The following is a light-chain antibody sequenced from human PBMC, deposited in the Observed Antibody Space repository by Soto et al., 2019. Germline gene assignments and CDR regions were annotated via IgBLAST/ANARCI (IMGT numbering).Light chain of an antibody. CDR2: DDS. V-gene: IGLV3-21*02. Sequence: SYELTQPPSVSVAPGQTARISCGGNKIETKTVLWYQQKPGTAPVVVVSDDSVRPSGIPERFSGSNSGGTATLSIIGVEAGDEADYYCQVWDSLSDHHVFGPGTKVTVL. CDR1: KIETKT. CDR3: QVWDSLSDHHV. J-gene: IGLJ1*01.